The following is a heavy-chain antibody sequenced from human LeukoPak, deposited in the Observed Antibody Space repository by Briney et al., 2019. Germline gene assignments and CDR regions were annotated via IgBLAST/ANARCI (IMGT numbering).Heavy chain of an antibody. J-gene: IGHJ4*02. V-gene: IGHV4-59*01. Sequence: PSETLSLTCTVSDDSISDYYRGWIRQPPGKGLEWIGYIHNSGSSTYNLSLKSRVPISADTSKNHFSLKLTSMTTADTAVYYCPRGAGWLIDYWGQGILVTVSS. CDR2: IHNSGSS. D-gene: IGHD3-16*01. CDR1: DDSISDYY. CDR3: PRGAGWLIDY.